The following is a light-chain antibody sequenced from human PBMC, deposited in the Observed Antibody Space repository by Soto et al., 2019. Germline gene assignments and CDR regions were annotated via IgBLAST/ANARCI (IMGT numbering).Light chain of an antibody. Sequence: EIVMTQSPATLSVSPGERATLSCRASQSVSSNLAWYQHKPGQAPRLLIYGASTRATGIPARFSGSGSGTDFTLTIRSLRSEDFAVYYCQQYDNWPLAFGQGTKVEIK. CDR1: QSVSSN. J-gene: IGKJ1*01. CDR3: QQYDNWPLA. CDR2: GAS. V-gene: IGKV3-15*01.